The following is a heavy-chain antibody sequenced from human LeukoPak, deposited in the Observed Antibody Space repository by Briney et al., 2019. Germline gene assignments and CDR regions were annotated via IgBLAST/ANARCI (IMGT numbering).Heavy chain of an antibody. CDR3: ARDYYGSGSYFIYYYGMDV. V-gene: IGHV1-69*04. D-gene: IGHD3-10*01. CDR2: IIPILGIA. CDR1: GGTFSSYA. J-gene: IGHJ6*02. Sequence: SVKVSCKASGGTFSSYAISWVRQASGQGLEWMGRIIPILGIANYAQKFQGRVTITADKSTSTAYMELSSLRSEDTAVYYCARDYYGSGSYFIYYYGMDVWGQGTTVTVSS.